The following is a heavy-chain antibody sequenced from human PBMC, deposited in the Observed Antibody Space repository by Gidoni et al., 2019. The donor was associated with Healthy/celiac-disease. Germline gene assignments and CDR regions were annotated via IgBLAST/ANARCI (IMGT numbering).Heavy chain of an antibody. V-gene: IGHV3-30*04. Sequence: QVPLVESGGGVVQPGRSLRLSCAASGFTFSSYAMHWVRQAPGKGLEWVAVISYDGSNKYYADSVKGRFTISRDNSKNTLYLQMNSLRAEDTAVYYCARDPYDSSGYSSYFDYWGQGTLVTVSS. CDR1: GFTFSSYA. J-gene: IGHJ4*02. CDR2: ISYDGSNK. D-gene: IGHD3-22*01. CDR3: ARDPYDSSGYSSYFDY.